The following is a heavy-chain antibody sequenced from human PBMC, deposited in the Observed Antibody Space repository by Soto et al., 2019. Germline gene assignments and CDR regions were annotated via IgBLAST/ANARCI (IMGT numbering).Heavy chain of an antibody. Sequence: QLQLQESGSGLVKPSQTLSLTCAVSGGSISSGGYSWSWIRQPPGKGLEWIGYIYHSGSTYYNPSLKSRVTIAGARSQYQFSLKLSSVTAADTAVYYCASVPSPWGQGTLVTVSS. CDR3: ASVPSP. V-gene: IGHV4-30-2*01. CDR2: IYHSGST. D-gene: IGHD6-6*01. CDR1: GGSISSGGYS. J-gene: IGHJ5*02.